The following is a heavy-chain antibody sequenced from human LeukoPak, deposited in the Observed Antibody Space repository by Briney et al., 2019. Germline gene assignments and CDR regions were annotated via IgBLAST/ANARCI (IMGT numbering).Heavy chain of an antibody. J-gene: IGHJ4*02. Sequence: GGSLRLSCAASGFTFSNYWMHWVRQAPGKGLEWVANIKEDGSVKYYVDSLKGRFTISRDNAKNSLYLQMNSLRAEDTAVYYCARIGYSSSSFDYWGQGTLVTVSS. V-gene: IGHV3-7*01. D-gene: IGHD6-6*01. CDR2: IKEDGSVK. CDR1: GFTFSNYW. CDR3: ARIGYSSSSFDY.